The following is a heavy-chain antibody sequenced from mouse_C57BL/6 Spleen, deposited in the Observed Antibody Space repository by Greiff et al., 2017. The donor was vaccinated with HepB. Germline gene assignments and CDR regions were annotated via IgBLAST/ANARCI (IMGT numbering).Heavy chain of an antibody. Sequence: EVQGVESGGDLVKPGGSLKLSCAASGFTFSSYGMSWVRQTPDKRLEWVATISSGGSYTYYPDSVKGRFTISRDNAKNTLYLQMSSLKSEDTAMYYCARRGYGEAMDYWGQGTSVTVSS. CDR2: ISSGGSYT. CDR1: GFTFSSYG. J-gene: IGHJ4*01. D-gene: IGHD2-10*02. CDR3: ARRGYGEAMDY. V-gene: IGHV5-6*01.